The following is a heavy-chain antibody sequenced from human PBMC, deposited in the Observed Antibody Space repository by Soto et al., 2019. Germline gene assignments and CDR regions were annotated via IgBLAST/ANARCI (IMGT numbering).Heavy chain of an antibody. CDR1: GGTFSSYA. D-gene: IGHD3-3*01. CDR3: ARSSGIYGVVIWRLDP. Sequence: SVKVSCKASGGTFSSYAISWVRQAPGQGLEWMGGIIPIFGTANYAQKFQGRVTITADESTSTAYMELSSLRSEDTAVYYCARSSGIYGVVIWRLDPWGQGTLVTVSS. V-gene: IGHV1-69*13. J-gene: IGHJ5*02. CDR2: IIPIFGTA.